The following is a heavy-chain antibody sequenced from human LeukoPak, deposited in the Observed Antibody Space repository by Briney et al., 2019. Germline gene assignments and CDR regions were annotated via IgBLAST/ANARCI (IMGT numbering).Heavy chain of an antibody. J-gene: IGHJ3*02. V-gene: IGHV4-30-4*07. CDR1: GGSISSGGYS. D-gene: IGHD4-17*01. Sequence: SETLSLTCAVSGGSISSGGYSWSWIRQPPGKGLEWIGYTYYSGSTYYNPSLKSRVTISADTSKNQFSLKLSSVTAADTAVYYCARAVVYGDYVGAFDIWGQGTMVTVSS. CDR2: TYYSGST. CDR3: ARAVVYGDYVGAFDI.